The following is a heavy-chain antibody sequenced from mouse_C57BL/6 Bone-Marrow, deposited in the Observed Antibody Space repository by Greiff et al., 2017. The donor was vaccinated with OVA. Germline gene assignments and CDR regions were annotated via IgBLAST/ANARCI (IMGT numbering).Heavy chain of an antibody. J-gene: IGHJ2*01. CDR1: GYTFTDYY. CDR3: ARSERVRDDLDY. D-gene: IGHD2-1*01. V-gene: IGHV1-76*01. Sequence: QVQLQQSGAELVRPGASVKLSCKASGYTFTDYYISWVKQRPGQGLEWIARIYPGSGNIYYNEKFKGKATLTAEKSSSTAYMQLSSLTSDDAAVYCGARSERVRDDLDYWGQGTTLTVSS. CDR2: IYPGSGNI.